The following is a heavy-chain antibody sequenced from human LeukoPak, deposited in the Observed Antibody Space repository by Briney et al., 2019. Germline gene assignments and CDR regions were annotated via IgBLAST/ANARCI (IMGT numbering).Heavy chain of an antibody. CDR2: ISGSSNYI. J-gene: IGHJ6*03. CDR3: ARDRPDHCISTSCPEYMDV. Sequence: GGSLRLSCAASGIRFSDYSMTWVRQAPGMGLEWVSSISGSSNYIDYADSVKGRFTISRDNAKNSLYLQMNSLRADDTAVYYCARDRPDHCISTSCPEYMDVWGKGTTVTVSS. V-gene: IGHV3-21*01. D-gene: IGHD2-2*01. CDR1: GIRFSDYS.